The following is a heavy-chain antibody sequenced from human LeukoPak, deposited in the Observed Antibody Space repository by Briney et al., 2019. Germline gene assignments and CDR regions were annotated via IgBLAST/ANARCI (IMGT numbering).Heavy chain of an antibody. V-gene: IGHV3-7*03. D-gene: IGHD3-16*01. CDR2: IKQDGSEK. CDR3: AKGGGGLFDY. Sequence: PGGSLRLSCAASGFTFSSYWMSWVRQAPGKGLEWVANIKQDGSEKYYVDSVKGRFTISRDNAKNSLYLQMNSLRTEDTAVYFCAKGGGGLFDYWGQGTLVTVSS. J-gene: IGHJ4*02. CDR1: GFTFSSYW.